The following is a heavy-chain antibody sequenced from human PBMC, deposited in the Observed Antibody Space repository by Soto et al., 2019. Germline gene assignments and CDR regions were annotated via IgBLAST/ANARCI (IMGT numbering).Heavy chain of an antibody. Sequence: QVQLQQWGAGLLKPSETLSLTCAVYGGSFSGYYWSWIRQPPGKGLEWIVEINHSGSTNYNPSLKSRVTISVDTSKNQFSLKLSSVTAADTAVYYCARGNRGFGLDYWGQGTLVTVSS. CDR2: INHSGST. CDR3: ARGNRGFGLDY. V-gene: IGHV4-34*01. CDR1: GGSFSGYY. J-gene: IGHJ4*02. D-gene: IGHD3-10*01.